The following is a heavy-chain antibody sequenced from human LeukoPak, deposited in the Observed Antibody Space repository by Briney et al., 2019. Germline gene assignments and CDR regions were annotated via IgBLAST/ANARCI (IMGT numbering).Heavy chain of an antibody. CDR2: IRDDGSNK. D-gene: IGHD4-17*01. CDR3: AKDRDDGDYDPFHF. V-gene: IGHV3-30*02. CDR1: GFTFSSYG. Sequence: PGGSLRLSCAASGFTFSSYGMHWVRQAPGKGLEWVAFIRDDGSNKYYADSVKGRFTISRDNSKNTLYLQMNSLRAEDTAVYYCAKDRDDGDYDPFHFWGQGTLVSVS. J-gene: IGHJ4*02.